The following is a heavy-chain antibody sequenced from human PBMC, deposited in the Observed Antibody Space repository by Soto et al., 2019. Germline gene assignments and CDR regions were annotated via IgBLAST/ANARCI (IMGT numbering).Heavy chain of an antibody. CDR2: ISTSGKDT. CDR3: AKGNLYNFFSGSDY. V-gene: IGHV3-23*01. CDR1: GFSVSSQG. Sequence: VGSLRLSGATSGFSVSSQGMTWVRQAPGKGLEWVSVISTSGKDTFYADSVKGRFTISRDNSNNVVYLQMNSLRAEDTAIYYCAKGNLYNFFSGSDYWGQGTLVTVSS. D-gene: IGHD3-22*01. J-gene: IGHJ4*02.